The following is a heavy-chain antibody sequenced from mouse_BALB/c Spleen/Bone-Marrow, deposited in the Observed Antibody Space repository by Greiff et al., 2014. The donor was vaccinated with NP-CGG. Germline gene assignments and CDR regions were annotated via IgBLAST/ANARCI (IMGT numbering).Heavy chain of an antibody. D-gene: IGHD2-14*01. CDR3: ARDYRYYAMDY. V-gene: IGHV1-87*01. CDR2: IYPGDGDT. J-gene: IGHJ4*01. Sequence: QVQLQQPGAELARPGASVKLSCKASGYTFTSYWMQWVKQRPGQGLEWIGAIYPGDGDTRYTQKFKGKATLTADKSSSTAYMQLSSLASEDSAVYYCARDYRYYAMDYWGQGTSVTVSS. CDR1: GYTFTSYW.